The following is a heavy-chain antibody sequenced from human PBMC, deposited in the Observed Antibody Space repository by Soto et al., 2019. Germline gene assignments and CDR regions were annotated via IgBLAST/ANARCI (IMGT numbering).Heavy chain of an antibody. D-gene: IGHD1-7*01. Sequence: PSETLSLTCTVSGGSISSYYWSWIRQPPGKGLEWIGYIYYSGSTNYNPSLKSRVTISVDTSKNQFSLRLSSVTAADTAAYYCARYNWNYDFDYWGQGTLVTVSS. V-gene: IGHV4-59*08. J-gene: IGHJ4*02. CDR1: GGSISSYY. CDR2: IYYSGST. CDR3: ARYNWNYDFDY.